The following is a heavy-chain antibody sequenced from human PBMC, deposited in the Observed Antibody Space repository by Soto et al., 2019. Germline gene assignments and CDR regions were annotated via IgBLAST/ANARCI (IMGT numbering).Heavy chain of an antibody. Sequence: GGSLRLSCAASGFTLSDYSLNWVRQAPGKGLEWISYSSKNLVHIFHADSMRGRFTISRDNAKNSLFLQMNSLRVEDTAVYYCTSDGRRAYDVDVWGQETTVTVSS. CDR2: SSKNLVHI. D-gene: IGHD1-26*01. V-gene: IGHV3-48*01. CDR3: TSDGRRAYDVDV. CDR1: GFTLSDYS. J-gene: IGHJ6*02.